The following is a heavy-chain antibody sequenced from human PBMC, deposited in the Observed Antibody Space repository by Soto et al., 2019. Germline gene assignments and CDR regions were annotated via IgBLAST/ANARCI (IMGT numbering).Heavy chain of an antibody. D-gene: IGHD3-22*01. CDR1: GYTFTDYG. CDR3: AKDRFQYDSSGQGEH. Sequence: QVQLVQSGAEVKKPGASVTVSCTASGYTFTDYGISWVRQAPGQGLEWMGWISAKTGNTNYAQIVQGRVTLTTDTSASTAYMELRRLRSDDTAVYYCAKDRFQYDSSGQGEHWGQGTRVTVSS. CDR2: ISAKTGNT. V-gene: IGHV1-18*04. J-gene: IGHJ4*02.